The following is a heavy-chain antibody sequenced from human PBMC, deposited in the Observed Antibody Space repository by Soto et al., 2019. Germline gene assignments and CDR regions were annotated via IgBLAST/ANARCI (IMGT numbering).Heavy chain of an antibody. Sequence: QVQLVESGGGLVKPGGSLRLSCAASGFTFSDYYMSWIRQAPGKGLEWVSYISSSGSTIYYADSVKGRFTISRDNAKNSLYLQMNSLRAEDTAVYYCASSGPVDDYGDRYGIGDAFDIWGQGTMVTVSS. CDR3: ASSGPVDDYGDRYGIGDAFDI. CDR1: GFTFSDYY. CDR2: ISSSGSTI. D-gene: IGHD4-17*01. V-gene: IGHV3-11*01. J-gene: IGHJ3*02.